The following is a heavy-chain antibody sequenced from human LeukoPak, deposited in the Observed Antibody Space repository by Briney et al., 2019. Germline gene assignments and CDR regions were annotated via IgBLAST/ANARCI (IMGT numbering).Heavy chain of an antibody. D-gene: IGHD2-15*01. CDR2: IIPIFGTV. V-gene: IGHV1-69*13. CDR1: GGTYSSYA. J-gene: IGHJ4*02. CDR3: ARGSRSLVVGNFDY. Sequence: SVKVSCKASGGTYSSYAISWVRQTPGQGLEWMGGIIPIFGTVNYAQKFQVRVTITADVSTSTVYLELSSLRAEDTAVYYCARGSRSLVVGNFDYWGQGTLVTVSS.